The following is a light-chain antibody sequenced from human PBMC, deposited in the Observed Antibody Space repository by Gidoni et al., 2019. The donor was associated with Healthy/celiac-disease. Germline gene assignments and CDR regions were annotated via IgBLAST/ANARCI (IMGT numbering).Light chain of an antibody. CDR1: QSVSSY. J-gene: IGKJ4*01. CDR3: QQRSNWLT. CDR2: DAS. Sequence: IVLTQSPATLSVSPGERATLSCRASQSVSSYLAWYQQTPGQAPRLLIYDASNRATGLPARFSGSGSGTDFTLTISILAPEDFAVYYCQQRSNWLTFXGXTKVEIK. V-gene: IGKV3-11*01.